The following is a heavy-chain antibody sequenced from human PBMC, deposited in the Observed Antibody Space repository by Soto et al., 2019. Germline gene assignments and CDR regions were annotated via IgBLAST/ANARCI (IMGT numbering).Heavy chain of an antibody. CDR1: GVEFGRYG. Sequence: QVQLVESGGGVVQPGRSLRLSCVDSGVEFGRYGMHWVRQAPGRGLEWVSLISYDGSKRYYADSVKGRFTTTRDNYKSTMYLQMTSLRVDDTAVYYCAKELGGADDHWGQGTLVTVSP. CDR3: AKELGGADDH. CDR2: ISYDGSKR. D-gene: IGHD3-16*01. V-gene: IGHV3-30*18. J-gene: IGHJ4*02.